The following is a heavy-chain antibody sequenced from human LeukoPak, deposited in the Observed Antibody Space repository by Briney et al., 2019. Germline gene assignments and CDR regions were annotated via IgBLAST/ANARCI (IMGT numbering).Heavy chain of an antibody. CDR2: IIPIFGTA. D-gene: IGHD5-24*01. J-gene: IGHJ3*02. CDR3: ARDGGDGYNFLTPDAFDI. V-gene: IGHV1-69*05. Sequence: ASVKVSCKASGGTFSSYAISWVRQAPGQGLEWMGGIIPIFGTANYAQKFQGRVTITTDKSTSAAYMELSSLRSEDTAVYYCARDGGDGYNFLTPDAFDIWGQGTMVTVSS. CDR1: GGTFSSYA.